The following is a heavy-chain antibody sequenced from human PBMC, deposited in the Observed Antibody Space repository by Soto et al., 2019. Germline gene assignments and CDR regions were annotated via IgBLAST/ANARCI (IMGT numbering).Heavy chain of an antibody. CDR2: TYYRSKWYN. J-gene: IGHJ4*02. CDR3: ARDKGCSSTSCYPLHPRKPTTIDY. V-gene: IGHV6-1*01. Sequence: KQSQTLSLTCAISGDSVSSNSAAWNWIRQSPSRGLEWLGRTYYRSKWYNDYAVSVKSRITINPDTSKNQFSLQLNSVTPEDTAVYYCARDKGCSSTSCYPLHPRKPTTIDYWGQGTLVTVSS. D-gene: IGHD2-2*01. CDR1: GDSVSSNSAA.